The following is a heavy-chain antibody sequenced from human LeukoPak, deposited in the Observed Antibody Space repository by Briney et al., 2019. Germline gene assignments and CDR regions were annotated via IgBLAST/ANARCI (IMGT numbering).Heavy chain of an antibody. Sequence: GGSLRLSCAASGFTFSSYSMNWVRQAPGKGLEWLSYISSTSSAKYYADSLKGRFTISRDNAKNSLYLQMDSLRAEDMAVYYCARVIGSYGDSAYWGQGTLVTVSS. D-gene: IGHD3-16*01. CDR2: ISSTSSAK. V-gene: IGHV3-48*04. CDR1: GFTFSSYS. CDR3: ARVIGSYGDSAY. J-gene: IGHJ4*02.